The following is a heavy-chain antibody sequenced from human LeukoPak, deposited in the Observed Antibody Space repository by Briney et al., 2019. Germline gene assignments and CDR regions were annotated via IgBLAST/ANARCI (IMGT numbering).Heavy chain of an antibody. CDR3: AKTRGDDYGGNPLPFDY. V-gene: IGHV3-23*01. CDR1: GFTFSSYA. CDR2: ISGSGGST. D-gene: IGHD4-23*01. J-gene: IGHJ4*02. Sequence: GGSLRLSCAASGFTFSSYAMSRVRQAPGKGLEWVSAISGSGGSTYYADSVKGRFTISRDNSKNTLYLQMNSLRAEDTAVYYCAKTRGDDYGGNPLPFDYWGQGTLVTVSS.